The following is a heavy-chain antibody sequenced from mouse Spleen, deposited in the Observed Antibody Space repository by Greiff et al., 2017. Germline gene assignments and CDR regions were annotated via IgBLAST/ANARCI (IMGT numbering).Heavy chain of an antibody. CDR2: IYPGDGST. J-gene: IGHJ3*01. CDR3: ARGGQLGLAY. D-gene: IGHD3-1*01. CDR1: GYTFTSYD. Sequence: QVQLQQSGPELVKPGASVKISCKASGYTFTSYDINWVKQRPGQGLEWIGWIYPGDGSTKYNEKFKGKATLTADKSSSTAYMQLSSLTSENSAVYFGARGGQLGLAYWGQGTLVTVSA. V-gene: IGHV1S56*01.